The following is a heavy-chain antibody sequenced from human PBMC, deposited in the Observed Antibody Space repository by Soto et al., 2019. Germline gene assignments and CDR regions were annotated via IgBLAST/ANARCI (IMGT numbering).Heavy chain of an antibody. J-gene: IGHJ4*02. CDR3: ARDFWDY. CDR2: ISSGSGSI. Sequence: EVQPVESGGGLVQPGGSLRLSCAASGFTFTAYSMNWVRQAPGKGLEWVSYISSGSGSIYYADSVKGRFTISRDDAKNSLYLQMNSLRDEDTAVYYCARDFWDYWGQGTVVTVSS. D-gene: IGHD3-3*01. V-gene: IGHV3-48*02. CDR1: GFTFTAYS.